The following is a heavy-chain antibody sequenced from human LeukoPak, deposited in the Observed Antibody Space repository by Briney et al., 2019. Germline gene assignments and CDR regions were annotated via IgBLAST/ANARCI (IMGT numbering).Heavy chain of an antibody. Sequence: QPGGFLRLSCAASGFTFDDYAMHWVRQAPGKGLEWVSLISWDGGSTYYADSVKGRFTISRDNSKNSLYLQMNSLRAEDTALYYCASGHYFDYWGQGTLVTVSS. CDR1: GFTFDDYA. V-gene: IGHV3-43D*03. J-gene: IGHJ4*02. CDR3: ASGHYFDY. D-gene: IGHD5-12*01. CDR2: ISWDGGST.